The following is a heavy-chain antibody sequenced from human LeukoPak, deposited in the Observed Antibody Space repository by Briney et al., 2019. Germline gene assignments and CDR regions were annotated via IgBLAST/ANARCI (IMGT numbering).Heavy chain of an antibody. V-gene: IGHV4-39*07. D-gene: IGHD3-3*01. CDR1: GGSISSSSYY. CDR3: ASVYYDFWSGQRTPGY. Sequence: SETLSLTCTVSGGSISSSSYYWGWIRQPPGKGLEWIGSIYHSGSTYYNPSLKSRATISVDTSKNQFSLKLSSVTAADTAVYYCASVYYDFWSGQRTPGYWGQGTLVTVSS. CDR2: IYHSGST. J-gene: IGHJ4*02.